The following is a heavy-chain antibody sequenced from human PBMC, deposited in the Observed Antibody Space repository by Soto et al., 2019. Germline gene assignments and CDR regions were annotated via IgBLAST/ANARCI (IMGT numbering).Heavy chain of an antibody. CDR3: AREYSYGHDY. Sequence: QVQLQESGPGLVEPSQTLSLTCSVSGDSISSGGSNGSWIRQHPGKGLEWIGYMSSSGSTYYNPSLKSRLTISIDASKNQFSLKLSSVTAADTAVYYCAREYSYGHDYWGQGTRVTVSS. D-gene: IGHD5-18*01. CDR1: GDSISSGGSN. V-gene: IGHV4-31*02. J-gene: IGHJ4*02. CDR2: MSSSGST.